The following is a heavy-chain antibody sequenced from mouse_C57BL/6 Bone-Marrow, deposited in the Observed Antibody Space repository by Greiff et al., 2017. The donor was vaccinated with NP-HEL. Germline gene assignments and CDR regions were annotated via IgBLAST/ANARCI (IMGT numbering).Heavy chain of an antibody. CDR3: ARRGDY. CDR1: GFTFSSYG. V-gene: IGHV5-6*02. CDR2: ISSGGSYT. J-gene: IGHJ4*01. Sequence: EVKLVESGGDLVKPGGSLKLSCAASGFTFSSYGMSWVRQTPDKRLEWVATISSGGSYTYYPDSVKGRITISRDNAKNTLYLQMSSLKSEDTAMYYCARRGDYWGQGTSVTVSS.